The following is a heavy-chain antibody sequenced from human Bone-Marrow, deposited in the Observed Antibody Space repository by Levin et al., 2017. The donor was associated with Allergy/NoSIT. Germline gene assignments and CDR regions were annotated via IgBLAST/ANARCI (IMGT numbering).Heavy chain of an antibody. V-gene: IGHV3-48*02. CDR3: ARDHITIFSLYFDY. CDR1: GFTFSSHS. CDR2: ISTTSSTI. D-gene: IGHD3-9*01. J-gene: IGHJ4*02. Sequence: QPGESLKISCAASGFTFSSHSMNWVRQAPGKGLEWVSYISTTSSTIYYADSVKGRFTISRDNAKNSLYLQMNSLRDEDTAVYYCARDHITIFSLYFDYWGPGTLVTVSS.